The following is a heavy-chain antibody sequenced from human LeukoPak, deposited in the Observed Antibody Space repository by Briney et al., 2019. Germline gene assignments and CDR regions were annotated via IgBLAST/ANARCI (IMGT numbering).Heavy chain of an antibody. Sequence: GGSLRLSCAASGFTFSNAWMSWVRQAPGKGLEWVGRIKSKTDGGTTDYAAPVKGRFTISRDDSKNTLYLQMNSLRAEDTAVYYCAKEGDGSDYWGQGSLVTVSS. D-gene: IGHD3-10*01. J-gene: IGHJ4*02. CDR1: GFTFSNAW. CDR3: AKEGDGSDY. V-gene: IGHV3-15*01. CDR2: IKSKTDGGTT.